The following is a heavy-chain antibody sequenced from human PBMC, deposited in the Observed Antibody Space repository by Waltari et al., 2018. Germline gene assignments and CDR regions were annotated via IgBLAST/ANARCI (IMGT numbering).Heavy chain of an antibody. D-gene: IGHD3-22*01. CDR3: ARDQGGMVVVASFDY. CDR1: GFSFSTYG. V-gene: IGHV3-33*01. CDR2: ILYDGNNK. J-gene: IGHJ4*02. Sequence: QVQLVESGGGVVQPGRSLRLSCVASGFSFSTYGMQWVRQAPGKGLEWVAGILYDGNNKYYADSVKGRFTISRDNSKKSLYLQMNSLRVEDTAVYFCARDQGGMVVVASFDYWGQGTLVTVSS.